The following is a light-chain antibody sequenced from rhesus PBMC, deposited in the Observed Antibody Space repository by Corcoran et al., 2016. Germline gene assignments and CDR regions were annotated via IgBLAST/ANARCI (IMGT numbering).Light chain of an antibody. CDR2: KAS. J-gene: IGKJ3*01. CDR1: ENVNNY. CDR3: QHGSGTPFT. V-gene: IGKV1-74*01. Sequence: DIQMTQSPSSLSASVGDRVTITCRASENVNNYLNWYQQTPGKAPKLLIYKASTLQSGVPLRFSGTGYGTDYTFHICSLQPEDVATYYCQHGSGTPFTFGPGTKLDIK.